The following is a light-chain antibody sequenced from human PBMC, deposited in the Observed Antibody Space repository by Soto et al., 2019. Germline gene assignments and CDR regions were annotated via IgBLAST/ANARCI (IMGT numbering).Light chain of an antibody. J-gene: IGKJ5*01. V-gene: IGKV1-9*01. CDR2: AAS. CDR1: QGISSY. CDR3: QQLNSYPIT. Sequence: DIQLTQSPSFLSASVGDRVTITCRASQGISSYLACYQQKPGKAPKLLIYAASTLQSGVPSRFSGSGSGTEFTLTISSLQPEDFATYYCQQLNSYPITFGQGTRLEIK.